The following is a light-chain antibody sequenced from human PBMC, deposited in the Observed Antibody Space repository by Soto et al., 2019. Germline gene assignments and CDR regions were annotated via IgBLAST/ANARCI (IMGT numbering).Light chain of an antibody. CDR1: STDVGSYNL. V-gene: IGLV2-23*01. J-gene: IGLJ1*01. CDR2: EGT. CDR3: FSYVGVTNPDYV. Sequence: QSALTQPASVSGAPGQAITISCTGTSTDVGSYNLVSWYQQHPGKTPKLIIYEGTKRPSGVSNRFSGSKSGNTASLTISGLQAEDEAAYHCFSYVGVTNPDYVFGTGTKV.